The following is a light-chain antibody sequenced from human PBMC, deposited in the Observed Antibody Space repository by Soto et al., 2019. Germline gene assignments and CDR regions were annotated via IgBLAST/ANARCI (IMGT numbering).Light chain of an antibody. CDR1: SSDIGSYNL. J-gene: IGLJ3*02. Sequence: QSALTQPASVCGSPGQSITISCNGTSSDIGSYNLVSWYQQHPGKAPKLMIYEGSKRPSGVSNRFSGSKSGNTASLTISGLQAEDEADYYCCSLAGSWTMFGGGTKVTVL. V-gene: IGLV2-23*01. CDR3: CSLAGSWTM. CDR2: EGS.